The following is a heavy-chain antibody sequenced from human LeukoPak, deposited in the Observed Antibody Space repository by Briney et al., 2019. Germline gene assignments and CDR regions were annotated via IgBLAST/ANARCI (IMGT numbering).Heavy chain of an antibody. CDR3: AKGGGGYIDY. CDR1: GFTFSNSV. V-gene: IGHV3-23*01. J-gene: IGHJ4*02. D-gene: IGHD2-15*01. Sequence: GGSLRLSCAASGFTFSNSVMSWVRQAPGKGLEWVSSIGSSGGTTYYADSVKGRFTISRDNSKNTLYLQMNSLRAEDTAVYYCAKGGGGYIDYWGQGTLVTVSS. CDR2: IGSSGGTT.